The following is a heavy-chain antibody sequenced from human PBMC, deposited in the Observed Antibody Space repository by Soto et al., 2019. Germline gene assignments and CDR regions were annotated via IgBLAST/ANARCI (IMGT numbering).Heavy chain of an antibody. V-gene: IGHV3-30*18. CDR3: AKSLGAPSAFDI. CDR1: GFTFSSYG. Sequence: GGSLRLPCAASGFTFSSYGMHWVRQAPGKGLEWVAVISYDGSNKYYADSVKGRFTISRDNSKNTLYLQMNSLRAEDTAVYYCAKSLGAPSAFDIWGQGTMVTVSS. J-gene: IGHJ3*02. CDR2: ISYDGSNK. D-gene: IGHD1-26*01.